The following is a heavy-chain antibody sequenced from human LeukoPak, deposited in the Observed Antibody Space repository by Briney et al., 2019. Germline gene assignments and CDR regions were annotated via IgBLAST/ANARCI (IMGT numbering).Heavy chain of an antibody. CDR3: AREVMTTSNWYAFDI. Sequence: GASVKVSCKASGYTFNTYYMHWVRQAPGQGLEWMGLINPRGGDISYAQKFQGRVAMTRDTSTSTVYTELSSLRSEDTAVYYCAREVMTTSNWYAFDIWGQGTMVTVSS. J-gene: IGHJ3*02. D-gene: IGHD4-17*01. CDR1: GYTFNTYY. V-gene: IGHV1-46*02. CDR2: INPRGGDI.